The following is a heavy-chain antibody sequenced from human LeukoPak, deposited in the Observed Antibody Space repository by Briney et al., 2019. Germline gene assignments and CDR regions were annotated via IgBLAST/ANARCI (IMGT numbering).Heavy chain of an antibody. CDR2: ISWNSGSK. J-gene: IGHJ4*02. Sequence: ALRLSCEASGFTFDDYAMHWVRQAPGKGLEWVSGISWNSGSKGYADSVKGRFTISRDNAKNSLYLQMNSLRAEDTALYYCAKDNYSGSYYLLDYWGQGTLVTVSS. CDR3: AKDNYSGSYYLLDY. CDR1: GFTFDDYA. V-gene: IGHV3-9*01. D-gene: IGHD1-26*01.